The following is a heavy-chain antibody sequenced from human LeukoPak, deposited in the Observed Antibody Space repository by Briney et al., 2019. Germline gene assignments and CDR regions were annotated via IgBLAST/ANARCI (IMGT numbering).Heavy chain of an antibody. CDR1: GFTFSSYS. Sequence: PGGSLRLSCAASGFTFSSYSMNWVRQAPGKGLEWVSYIGSSSSTIYYADSVKGRFTISRDNAKNSLYLQMNSLRAEDTAVYYCARQLAVAGPYDAFDIWGQGTMVTVSS. CDR3: ARQLAVAGPYDAFDI. D-gene: IGHD6-19*01. V-gene: IGHV3-48*04. J-gene: IGHJ3*02. CDR2: IGSSSSTI.